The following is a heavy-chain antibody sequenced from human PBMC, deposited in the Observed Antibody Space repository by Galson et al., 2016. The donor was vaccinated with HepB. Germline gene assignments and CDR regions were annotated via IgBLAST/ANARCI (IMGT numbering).Heavy chain of an antibody. CDR1: GFSLRTNGMC. D-gene: IGHD2-21*01. CDR3: ARTPRHCRGDGSDGFDI. J-gene: IGHJ3*02. CDR2: IDWDNNE. V-gene: IGHV2-70*11. Sequence: PALVQPTQTLTLTCTFSGFSLRTNGMCVSWIRQPPGKALEWLARIDWDNNEYRSPSLRTRLTISKDTSKNQVVLTMTNLDPEDTATYYCARTPRHCRGDGSDGFDIWGQGTMVTVSS.